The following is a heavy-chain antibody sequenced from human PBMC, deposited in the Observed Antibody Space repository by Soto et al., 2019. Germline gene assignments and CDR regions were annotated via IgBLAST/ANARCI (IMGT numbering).Heavy chain of an antibody. J-gene: IGHJ6*02. CDR3: ARGGNDILTGRNYYYYGMDV. CDR2: IIPIFGTA. CDR1: GGTFSSYA. Sequence: QVQLVQSGAEVKKPGSSVKVSCKASGGTFSSYAISWVRQAPGQGLEWMGGIIPIFGTANYAQKFQGRVTITADESTSTAYMELSSLRSEDTAVYYCARGGNDILTGRNYYYYGMDVWGQGTTVTVSS. V-gene: IGHV1-69*12. D-gene: IGHD3-9*01.